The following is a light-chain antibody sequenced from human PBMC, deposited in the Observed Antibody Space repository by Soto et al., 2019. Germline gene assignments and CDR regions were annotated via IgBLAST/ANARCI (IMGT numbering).Light chain of an antibody. CDR2: DAS. Sequence: VLTQLPATLSLSPVERATLSCRASQSVSIYLAWYQQKPGQAPRLLIYDASNRATGIPARFSGSGSGTDFTLTISSLEPEDFAVYYCQQRSNWPPITFGQGTRLEIK. CDR1: QSVSIY. V-gene: IGKV3-11*01. CDR3: QQRSNWPPIT. J-gene: IGKJ5*01.